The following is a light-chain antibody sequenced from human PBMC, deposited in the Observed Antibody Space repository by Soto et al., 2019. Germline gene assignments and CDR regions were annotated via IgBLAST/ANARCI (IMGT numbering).Light chain of an antibody. CDR3: QQYNSYSLT. CDR2: DTS. CDR1: QSISSW. V-gene: IGKV1-5*01. Sequence: DIQMTQSPSTLSASVGVRVTITCRASQSISSWLAWYQQKPGKAPKLLIYDTSSLESGVPSRFSGSGPGTEFTPTISSLQPDDFATFYCQQYNSYSLTFGGGTKVEIK. J-gene: IGKJ4*01.